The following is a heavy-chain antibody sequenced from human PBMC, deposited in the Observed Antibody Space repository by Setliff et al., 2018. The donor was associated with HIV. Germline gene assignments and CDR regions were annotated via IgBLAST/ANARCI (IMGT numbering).Heavy chain of an antibody. Sequence: GESLKISCKGSGYSFTNYWIAWVRQMPGKGLEWMGIIYPGDSSTKYSPSFQGQVTISVDKSINTAYLSWSTLKTSDTAMYYCARHTRQLEFLEWLSPHYYHYYYMDVWGQGTTVTVSS. V-gene: IGHV5-51*01. J-gene: IGHJ6*03. CDR1: GYSFTNYW. CDR3: ARHTRQLEFLEWLSPHYYHYYYMDV. D-gene: IGHD3-3*01. CDR2: IYPGDSST.